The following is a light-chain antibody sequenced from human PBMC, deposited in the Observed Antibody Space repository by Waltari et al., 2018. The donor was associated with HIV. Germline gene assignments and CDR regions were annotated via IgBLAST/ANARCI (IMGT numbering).Light chain of an antibody. V-gene: IGLV3-25*03. CDR1: ALPKQY. J-gene: IGLJ1*01. CDR2: KDS. CDR3: QSADSSGTHYV. Sequence: SYELTQPPSVSVSPGQTARITCSGDALPKQYAYWYQQKPGQAPVVMLYKDSERPSGIPERFSGSSSGTTVTLTISGVQAEDEADYYCQSADSSGTHYVFGTGTKVTVL.